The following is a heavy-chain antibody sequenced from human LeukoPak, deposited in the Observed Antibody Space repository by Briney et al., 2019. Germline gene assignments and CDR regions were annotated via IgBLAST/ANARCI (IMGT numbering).Heavy chain of an antibody. J-gene: IGHJ6*02. D-gene: IGHD6-13*01. Sequence: SETLSLTCTVSGGSISSSSYYWGWIRPPPGKGLVWIGSIYYSGSTYYNPSLKSRVTIAVDTCKNPFSLKLSSVTAADTAVYYCARQNRSSSWLRYYYYYGMDVWGQGTTVTVSS. CDR2: IYYSGST. CDR3: ARQNRSSSWLRYYYYYGMDV. V-gene: IGHV4-39*01. CDR1: GGSISSSSYY.